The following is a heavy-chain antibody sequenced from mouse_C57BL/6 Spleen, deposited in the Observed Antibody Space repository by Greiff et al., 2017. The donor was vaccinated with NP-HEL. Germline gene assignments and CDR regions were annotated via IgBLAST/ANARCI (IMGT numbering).Heavy chain of an antibody. Sequence: EVMLVESGGGLVKPGGSLKLSCAASGFTFSDYGMHWVRQAPEKGLEWVAYISSGSSTIYYADTVKGRLTISRDNAKNTLFLQMTSLRSEDTAMYYCASSYYYGSIFDYWGQGTTLTVSS. CDR1: GFTFSDYG. V-gene: IGHV5-17*01. D-gene: IGHD1-1*01. CDR2: ISSGSSTI. CDR3: ASSYYYGSIFDY. J-gene: IGHJ2*01.